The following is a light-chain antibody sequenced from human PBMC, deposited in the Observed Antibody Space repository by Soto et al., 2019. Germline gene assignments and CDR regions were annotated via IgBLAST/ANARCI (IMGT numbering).Light chain of an antibody. Sequence: QSALTQPASVSGSPGQSIAISCTGTSSDVGGYNYVSWYQHHPGKAPKLMIYDVSSRPSGVSNRFSGSKSGNTASLTISGLQAEDEADYYCTSYTSSSTYVFGTWTKLTVL. CDR1: SSDVGGYNY. CDR2: DVS. V-gene: IGLV2-14*03. J-gene: IGLJ1*01. CDR3: TSYTSSSTYV.